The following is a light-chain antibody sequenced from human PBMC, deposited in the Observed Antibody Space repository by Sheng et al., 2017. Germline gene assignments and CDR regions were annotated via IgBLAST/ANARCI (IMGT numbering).Light chain of an antibody. CDR2: GAS. CDR3: QQYNYWPPLT. Sequence: ETVMTQSPATLSVSPGERATLSCRASQSVFSNLAWYQQKPGQAPXLLIYGASTRATGIPARFSGSGSGTEFTLTISSLQSEDSAVYYCQQYNYWPPLTFGGGTRVEIK. V-gene: IGKV3-15*01. CDR1: QSVFSN. J-gene: IGKJ4*01.